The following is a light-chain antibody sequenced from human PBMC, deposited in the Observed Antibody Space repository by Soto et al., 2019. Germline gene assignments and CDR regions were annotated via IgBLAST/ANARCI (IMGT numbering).Light chain of an antibody. CDR2: WAS. CDR1: QSVLYNSNNKNY. V-gene: IGKV4-1*01. Sequence: DIVVTQSPDSLPVSLGERATINCKSSQSVLYNSNNKNYLAWFQEKPGQPPKLLIYWASTRQSGVPDRFSGSGSGTDFTLTISSLQAEDVAVYYCQQYYTTPITFGQGTRLEIK. CDR3: QQYYTTPIT. J-gene: IGKJ5*01.